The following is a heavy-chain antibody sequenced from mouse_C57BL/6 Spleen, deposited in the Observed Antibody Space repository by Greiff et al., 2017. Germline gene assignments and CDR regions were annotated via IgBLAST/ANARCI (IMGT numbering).Heavy chain of an antibody. CDR3: ATRGGYGEDY. D-gene: IGHD1-2*01. V-gene: IGHV1-81*01. CDR1: GYTFTSYG. Sequence: LVESGAELARRGASVTLSCKASGYTFTSYGISWVKQRTGQGLAWIGEIYPRSGNTYYNEKFKGKATLTADKSSRTAYMELRSLTSEDSAVYFCATRGGYGEDYWGQGTTLTVSS. J-gene: IGHJ2*01. CDR2: IYPRSGNT.